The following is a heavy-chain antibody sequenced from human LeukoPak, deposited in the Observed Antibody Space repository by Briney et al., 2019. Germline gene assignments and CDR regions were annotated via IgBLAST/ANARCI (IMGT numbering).Heavy chain of an antibody. V-gene: IGHV3-7*01. CDR1: GFTFSSYW. J-gene: IGHJ6*02. CDR2: IKQDGSEK. D-gene: IGHD6-19*01. CDR3: ARAPSGWTYYYHGMDV. Sequence: PGGSLRLSCAASGFTFSSYWMSWVRQAPGKGLEWVANIKQDGSEKYYVDSVKGRFTISRDNAKNSLYLQMNSLRAEDTAVYYCARAPSGWTYYYHGMDVWGQGTTVTVSS.